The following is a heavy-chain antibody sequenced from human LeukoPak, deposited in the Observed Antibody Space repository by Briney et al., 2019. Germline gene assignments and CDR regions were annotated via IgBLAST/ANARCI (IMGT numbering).Heavy chain of an antibody. D-gene: IGHD6-19*01. CDR3: ARPLSGWYGDAAFDI. CDR2: IYYSGST. Sequence: SETLSLTCTVSGGSISSGGYYWSWIRQHPGKGLEWIGYIYYSGSTYYNPSLKSRVTISVDTSKNQFSLKLSSVTAADTAVYYCARPLSGWYGDAAFDIWGQGTMVTVSS. J-gene: IGHJ3*02. CDR1: GGSISSGGYY. V-gene: IGHV4-31*03.